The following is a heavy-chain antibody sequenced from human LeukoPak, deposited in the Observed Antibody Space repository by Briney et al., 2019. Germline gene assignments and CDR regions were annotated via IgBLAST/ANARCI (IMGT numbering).Heavy chain of an antibody. CDR3: ARDVTYHGGDWFDP. CDR1: EFTFSSYS. Sequence: PGGSLRLSCAASEFTFSSYSMCWVRQAPGKGLEWVSYISSSGTSIYYADSVKGRFTISRDNAKNSLYLQMISLRAEDTAVYYCARDVTYHGGDWFDPWGQGTLVTVSS. V-gene: IGHV3-48*04. CDR2: ISSSGTSI. J-gene: IGHJ5*02. D-gene: IGHD4-23*01.